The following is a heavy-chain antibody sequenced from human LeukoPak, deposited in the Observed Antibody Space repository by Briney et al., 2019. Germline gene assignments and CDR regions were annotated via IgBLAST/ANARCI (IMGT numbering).Heavy chain of an antibody. CDR2: IYYSGST. CDR3: ARHGPYYYDSSGNYFDY. D-gene: IGHD3-22*01. V-gene: IGHV4-30-4*01. CDR1: GGSISSGDYY. Sequence: SETLSLTCTVSGGSISSGDYYWSWIRQPPGKGLEWIGYIYYSGSTYYNPSLKSRVTISVDTSKNQFSLKLSSVTAADTAVYYCARHGPYYYDSSGNYFDYWGQGTLVTVS. J-gene: IGHJ4*02.